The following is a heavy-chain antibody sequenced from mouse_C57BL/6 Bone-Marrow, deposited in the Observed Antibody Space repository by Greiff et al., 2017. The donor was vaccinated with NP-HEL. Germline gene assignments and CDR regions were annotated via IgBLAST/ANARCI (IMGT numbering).Heavy chain of an antibody. CDR2: IYPRSGNT. D-gene: IGHD2-1*01. J-gene: IGHJ2*01. Sequence: LVESGAELARPGASVKLSCKASGYTFTSYGISWVKQRTGQGLEWIGEIYPRSGNTYYNEKFKGKATLTADKSSSTAYMELRSLTSEDSAVYFCARRGYYCYFDYWGQGTTLTVSS. CDR3: ARRGYYCYFDY. CDR1: GYTFTSYG. V-gene: IGHV1-81*01.